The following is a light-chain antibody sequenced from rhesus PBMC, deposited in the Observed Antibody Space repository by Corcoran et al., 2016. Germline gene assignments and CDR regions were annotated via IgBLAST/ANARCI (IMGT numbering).Light chain of an antibody. V-gene: IGKV1-25*02. CDR3: QHYYDNPLT. CDR1: QNIYSN. CDR2: AAS. J-gene: IGKJ4*01. Sequence: DIQMTQSPSALSASVGDRVTISCRASQNIYSNLAWYQQTPGKPPKFLIYAASSLQTGIPSRVSGSGSVTDLSLTISSLQPEDSAAYYCQHYYDNPLTFGGGTKVEIK.